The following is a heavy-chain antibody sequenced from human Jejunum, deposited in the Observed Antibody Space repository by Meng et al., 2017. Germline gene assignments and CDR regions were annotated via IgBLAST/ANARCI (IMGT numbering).Heavy chain of an antibody. CDR3: ARAASYNLDN. J-gene: IGHJ4*02. CDR2: IFQSGST. CDR1: GGSIRSGNW. Sequence: QVPLQESGRGLVKPSGTLSLTCAVSGGSIRSGNWWSWVRQPPGKGLEWIGEIFQSGSTNYNPSLKSRVTISVDKSKNQLSLNLISVTAADTAVYYCARAASYNLDNWGQGTLVTVSS. V-gene: IGHV4-4*02. D-gene: IGHD5-24*01.